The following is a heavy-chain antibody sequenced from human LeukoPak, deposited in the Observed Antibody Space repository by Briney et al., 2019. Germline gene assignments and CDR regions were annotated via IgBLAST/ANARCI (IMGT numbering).Heavy chain of an antibody. CDR1: GGSISSGGYY. J-gene: IGHJ1*01. V-gene: IGHV4-31*03. CDR3: ARYDSSGGYFQH. CDR2: IYYSGTT. D-gene: IGHD3-22*01. Sequence: PSEALSLTCTVSGGSISSGGYYWSWIRQHPGKGLEWIGYIYYSGTTYYNPSLKSRVIISVDTSKNQFSLKLSSVTAADTAVYYCARYDSSGGYFQHWGQGTLVTVSS.